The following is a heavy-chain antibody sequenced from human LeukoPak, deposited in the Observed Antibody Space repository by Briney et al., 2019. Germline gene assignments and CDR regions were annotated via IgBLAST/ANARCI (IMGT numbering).Heavy chain of an antibody. CDR2: IYNSGNT. Sequence: SETLSLTCSVSGASISRYYWSWIRQPPGKGGEWSGDIYNSGNTNYNPSLKSRVTISLDTSKNQFSLKRTSVTAADTAVYFCARPVSGAFDIWGRGTMVSVS. CDR3: ARPVSGAFDI. D-gene: IGHD3-3*01. CDR1: GASISRYY. J-gene: IGHJ3*02. V-gene: IGHV4-59*01.